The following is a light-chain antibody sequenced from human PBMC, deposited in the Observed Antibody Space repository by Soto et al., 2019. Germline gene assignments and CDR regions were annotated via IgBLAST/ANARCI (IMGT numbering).Light chain of an antibody. Sequence: SGFIQSPKTPSLSPGERRTLSCLASQTVIHNHLAWHQQKHGQTPRXXVYGASSRATGIPDRFSGSGSGTDLTITISRLEPEDGAVDDGQQQGTSPITFGQGTRLEIK. CDR1: QTVIHNH. J-gene: IGKJ5*01. V-gene: IGKV3-20*01. CDR2: GAS. CDR3: QQQGTSPIT.